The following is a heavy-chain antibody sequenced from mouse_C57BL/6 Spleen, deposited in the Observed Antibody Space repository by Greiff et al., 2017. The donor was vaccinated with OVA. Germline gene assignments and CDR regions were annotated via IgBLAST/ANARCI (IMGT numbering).Heavy chain of an antibody. CDR2: IYPGAGDT. J-gene: IGHJ4*01. Sequence: VQLQQSGPELVKPGASVKISCKASGYAFSSSWMNWVKQRPGKGLEWIGRIYPGAGDTNYNGKFKGKATLTADKSSSTAYMQLSSLTSEDSAVYFCARGMGLKDYYAMDYWGQGTSVTVSS. CDR3: ARGMGLKDYYAMDY. D-gene: IGHD1-3*01. CDR1: GYAFSSSW. V-gene: IGHV1-82*01.